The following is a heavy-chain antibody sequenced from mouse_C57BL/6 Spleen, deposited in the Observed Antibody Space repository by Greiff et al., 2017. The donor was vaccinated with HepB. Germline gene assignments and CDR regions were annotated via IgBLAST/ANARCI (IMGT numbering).Heavy chain of an antibody. D-gene: IGHD1-1*01. J-gene: IGHJ1*03. CDR1: GYTFTEYT. Sequence: QVQLQQSGAELVKPGASVKLSCKASGYTFTEYTIHWVKQRSGQGLEWIGWFYPGSGSIKYNEKFKDKATLTADKSTSTVYMELSRLSSEDYAVYFCARHERVYYNGSSYWYFDVWGTGTTVTVSS. CDR3: ARHERVYYNGSSYWYFDV. V-gene: IGHV1-62-2*01. CDR2: FYPGSGSI.